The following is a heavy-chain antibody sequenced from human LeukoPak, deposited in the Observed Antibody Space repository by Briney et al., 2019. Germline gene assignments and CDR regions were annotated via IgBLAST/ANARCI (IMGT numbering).Heavy chain of an antibody. D-gene: IGHD1-26*01. CDR1: SGSVTTHY. J-gene: IGHJ4*02. Sequence: SETLSLTCTVSSGSVTTHYWAWIRQPPGKGLEWIGFVSKTGDTNYNPSLKSRVSISVDTTKNTFSLNLKSLIAADTAVYYCARRGAPSKFYYFDLWGQGALVTVSS. V-gene: IGHV4-59*08. CDR2: VSKTGDT. CDR3: ARRGAPSKFYYFDL.